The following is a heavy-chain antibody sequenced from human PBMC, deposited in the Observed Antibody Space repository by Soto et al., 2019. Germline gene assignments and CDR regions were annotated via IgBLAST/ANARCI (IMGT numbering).Heavy chain of an antibody. CDR3: ARDDFWSGYYRYFDF. D-gene: IGHD3-3*01. CDR2: ISTSSSAI. V-gene: IGHV3-11*01. Sequence: QVQLVESGGGLVKPGGSVRLSCAASGFTFSDYFMSWIRQAPGKGLEWVSYISTSSSAISYADSVKGRFTISRDNAKSTLYLQMNSLRAEDTAVSYCARDDFWSGYYRYFDFWGQGTLVTVSS. J-gene: IGHJ4*02. CDR1: GFTFSDYF.